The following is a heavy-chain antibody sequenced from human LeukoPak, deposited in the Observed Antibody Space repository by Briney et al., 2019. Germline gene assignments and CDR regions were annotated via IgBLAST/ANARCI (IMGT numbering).Heavy chain of an antibody. CDR3: ARAYCGGDCSLYYYGMDV. CDR1: GFTVSSNY. J-gene: IGHJ6*02. D-gene: IGHD2-21*02. Sequence: PGGSLRLSCAASGFTVSSNYMSWVRQAPGKGLEWVSVIYSGGSTYYADSVKGRFTISRDNSKNTLYLQMNSLRAEDTAVYYCARAYCGGDCSLYYYGMDVWGQGTTVTVSS. V-gene: IGHV3-66*01. CDR2: IYSGGST.